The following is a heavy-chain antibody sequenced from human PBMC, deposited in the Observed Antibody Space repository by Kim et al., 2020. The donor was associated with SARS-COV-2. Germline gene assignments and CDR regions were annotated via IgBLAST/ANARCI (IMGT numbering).Heavy chain of an antibody. CDR3: AGDQGVSVAVAGTGNYYYGMDV. J-gene: IGHJ6*02. D-gene: IGHD6-19*01. CDR1: GFTFSSYS. Sequence: GGSLRLSCAASGFTFSSYSMNWVRQAPGKGLEWVSSISSSSSYIYYADSVKGRFTISRDNAKNSLYLQMNSLRAEDTAVYYCAGDQGVSVAVAGTGNYYYGMDVWGQGTTVTVSS. CDR2: ISSSSSYI. V-gene: IGHV3-21*01.